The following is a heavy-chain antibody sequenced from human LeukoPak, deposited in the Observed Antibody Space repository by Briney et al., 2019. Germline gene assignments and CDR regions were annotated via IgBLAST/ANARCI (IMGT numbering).Heavy chain of an antibody. D-gene: IGHD2/OR15-2a*01. CDR2: ISYDGSNK. V-gene: IGHV3-30*18. Sequence: GGSLRLSCAASGFTFSSYGMHWVRQAPGKGLEWVAVISYDGSNKYYADSVKGRFTISRDNSKNTLYLQMNSLRAEDTAVYYCANSKDSDWGQGTLVTVSS. CDR3: ANSKDSD. J-gene: IGHJ4*02. CDR1: GFTFSSYG.